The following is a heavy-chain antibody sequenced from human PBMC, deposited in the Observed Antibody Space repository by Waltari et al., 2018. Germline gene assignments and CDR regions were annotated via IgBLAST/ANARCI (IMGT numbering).Heavy chain of an antibody. CDR1: GGTFSSYA. CDR3: ARGATVAGTNY. CDR2: TIPILGTA. D-gene: IGHD6-19*01. Sequence: QVQLVQSGAEVKKPGSSVKVSCKASGGTFSSYAISWVRQAPGQGLEWMGRTIPILGTATYAQKFQGRVTITADKSTSTAYMELSSLRSEDTAVYYCARGATVAGTNYWGQGTLVTVSS. V-gene: IGHV1-69*08. J-gene: IGHJ4*02.